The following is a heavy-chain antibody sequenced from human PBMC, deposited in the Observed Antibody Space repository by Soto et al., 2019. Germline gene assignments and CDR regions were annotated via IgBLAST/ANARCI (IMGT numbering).Heavy chain of an antibody. CDR3: ARVHYDFWSGSGVNDAFDI. D-gene: IGHD3-3*01. CDR2: LRPDGST. J-gene: IGHJ3*02. CDR1: GDSVSSYS. V-gene: IGHV4-4*07. Sequence: SETLSLTCTVSGDSVSSYSWSLIRQPAGQGLEWIGRLRPDGSTTYNPSLKSRVTMSVATSTNQFSLRLKSVTAADTAVYYCARVHYDFWSGSGVNDAFDIWGQGTMVTVSS.